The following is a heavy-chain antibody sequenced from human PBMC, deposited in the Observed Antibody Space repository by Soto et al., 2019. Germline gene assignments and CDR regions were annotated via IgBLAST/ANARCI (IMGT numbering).Heavy chain of an antibody. V-gene: IGHV1-18*01. CDR1: GYTFTSYG. CDR2: ISAYNGNT. J-gene: IGHJ6*02. Sequence: ASVKVSCKASGYTFTSYGISWVRQAPGQGLEWMGWISAYNGNTNYAQKLQGRVTMTTDTSTSTAYTELRSLRSDDTAVYYCAREYMITFGGVIVIPSSDYGMDVWGQGTMVTVSS. CDR3: AREYMITFGGVIVIPSSDYGMDV. D-gene: IGHD3-16*02.